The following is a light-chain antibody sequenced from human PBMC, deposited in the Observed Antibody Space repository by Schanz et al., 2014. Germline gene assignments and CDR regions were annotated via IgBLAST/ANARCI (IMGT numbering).Light chain of an antibody. CDR2: EVS. V-gene: IGLV2-8*01. CDR1: SSDVGGYNY. CDR3: CSYAGSTNLR. J-gene: IGLJ3*02. Sequence: QSALTQPASVSGSPGQSITISCTGTSSDVGGYNYVSWYQQHPGKAPKLMIYEVSKRPSGVPDRFSGSKSGNTASLTVSGLQAEDEADYYCCSYAGSTNLRFGGGTKLTVL.